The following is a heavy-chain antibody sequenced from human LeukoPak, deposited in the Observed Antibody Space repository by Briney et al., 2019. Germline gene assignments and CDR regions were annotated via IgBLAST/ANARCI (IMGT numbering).Heavy chain of an antibody. D-gene: IGHD5-12*01. J-gene: IGHJ4*02. CDR3: ARAGRGYLPTGY. Sequence: QPGGSLRLSCAASGFTFSSYWMHWVRQAPGKGLVWVSRINGDGSTTSHADSVKGRFTISRDNAKNTLYLQMNSLRAEDTAVYYCARAGRGYLPTGYWGQGTLVTVSS. V-gene: IGHV3-74*01. CDR2: INGDGSTT. CDR1: GFTFSSYW.